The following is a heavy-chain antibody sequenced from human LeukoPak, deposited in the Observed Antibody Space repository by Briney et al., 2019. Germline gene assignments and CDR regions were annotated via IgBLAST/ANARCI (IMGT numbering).Heavy chain of an antibody. V-gene: IGHV3-7*03. J-gene: IGHJ4*02. CDR1: GFTFSGFW. Sequence: GGSLRLSCAASGFTFSGFWMTWVRQAPGKGLAWVANIKQDGSDKHYVDSVEGRFTISRDNAKSSLYLQMNGLRTEDTAVYYCARGSAGAYCGGDCYSFDYWGQGTLVTVSS. CDR2: IKQDGSDK. D-gene: IGHD2-21*02. CDR3: ARGSAGAYCGGDCYSFDY.